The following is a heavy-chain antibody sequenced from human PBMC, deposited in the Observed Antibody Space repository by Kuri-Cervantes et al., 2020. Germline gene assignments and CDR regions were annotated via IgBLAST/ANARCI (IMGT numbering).Heavy chain of an antibody. V-gene: IGHV3-11*01. Sequence: GESLQISCAASGFTFSDYYMSWIRQAPGKGLEWVSYISSSGSTIYYADSVKGRFTISRDNAKNSLYLQMNSLRAEDTAVYYCARDLTIFGVVPYYGMDVWGQGTTVTVSS. CDR2: ISSSGSTI. CDR1: GFTFSDYY. J-gene: IGHJ6*02. CDR3: ARDLTIFGVVPYYGMDV. D-gene: IGHD3-3*01.